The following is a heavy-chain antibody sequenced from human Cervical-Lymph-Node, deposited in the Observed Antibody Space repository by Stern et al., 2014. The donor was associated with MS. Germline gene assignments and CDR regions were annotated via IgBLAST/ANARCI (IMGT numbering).Heavy chain of an antibody. D-gene: IGHD1-26*01. CDR1: GYSFTLYW. Sequence: VQLVQSGAEMKKPGASLKISCKGSGYSFTLYWICWVRQMPGKGLEWIGIIEPGDSDTRYSPSCQAQVTITADKSVNTAYLQWRSLKASNTAMYYCTALVRGSYFYWGQGTLVTVSS. CDR2: IEPGDSDT. CDR3: TALVRGSYFY. J-gene: IGHJ4*02. V-gene: IGHV5-51*01.